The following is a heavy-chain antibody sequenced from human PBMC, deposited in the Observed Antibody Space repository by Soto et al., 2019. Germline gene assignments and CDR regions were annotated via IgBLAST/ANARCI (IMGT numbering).Heavy chain of an antibody. D-gene: IGHD3-10*01. V-gene: IGHV4-34*01. Sequence: RRIMQPPGKGLEWIGEINHSGSTNYNPSLKSRVTISVDTSKNQFSLKLSSVTAADTAVYYCARVGAARTPFDYWGQGTLVTVSS. CDR2: INHSGST. J-gene: IGHJ4*02. CDR3: ARVGAARTPFDY.